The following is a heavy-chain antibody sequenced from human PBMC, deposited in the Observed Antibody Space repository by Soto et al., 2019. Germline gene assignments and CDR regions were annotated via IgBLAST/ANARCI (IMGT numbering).Heavy chain of an antibody. CDR1: GGSISSSSYY. CDR3: ARRRNDYILGSSPFDS. Sequence: QLQLQESGPGLVKPSETLSLTCTVSGGSISSSSYYWGWIRQPPGKGLEWIGSIYYSGSTYYNPSLKSRVTISVDTSKNQSSLQLRSVTAADTAVYYCARRRNDYILGSSPFDSWGQGTLVTVSS. CDR2: IYYSGST. V-gene: IGHV4-39*01. J-gene: IGHJ4*02. D-gene: IGHD3-16*01.